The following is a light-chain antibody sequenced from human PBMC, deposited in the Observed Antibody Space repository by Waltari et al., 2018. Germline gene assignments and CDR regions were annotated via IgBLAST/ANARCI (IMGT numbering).Light chain of an antibody. CDR1: SSDVGVYNY. CDR2: DVT. CDR3: CSYAGSSTLV. Sequence: QSALTQPASVSGSPGQSITISCTGTSSDVGVYNYVSWYQQPPGNAPKLMIYDVTKRPSGVSDRFSGSKSGNTASLTIPGLQAEDEADYYCCSYAGSSTLVFGGGTKLTVL. V-gene: IGLV2-23*02. J-gene: IGLJ2*01.